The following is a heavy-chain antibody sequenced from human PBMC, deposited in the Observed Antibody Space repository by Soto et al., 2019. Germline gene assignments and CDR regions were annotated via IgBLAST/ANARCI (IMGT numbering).Heavy chain of an antibody. Sequence: GGSLRLSCAASGFTFSSYGMHWVRQAPGKGLEWVAVIWYDGSNKYYADSVKGRFTISRDNSKNTLYLQMNSLRAEDTAVYYCARDRGWIQPLGGMDVWGQGTTVTVSS. CDR3: ARDRGWIQPLGGMDV. CDR2: IWYDGSNK. CDR1: GFTFSSYG. D-gene: IGHD5-18*01. J-gene: IGHJ6*02. V-gene: IGHV3-33*01.